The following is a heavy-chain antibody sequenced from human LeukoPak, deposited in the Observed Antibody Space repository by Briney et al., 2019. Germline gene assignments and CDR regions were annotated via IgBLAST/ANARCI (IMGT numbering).Heavy chain of an antibody. CDR2: ISGTGATT. V-gene: IGHV3-23*01. CDR1: GFTFNNYA. D-gene: IGHD3-10*01. CDR3: AKDQRFGDLDDY. J-gene: IGHJ4*02. Sequence: GGSLRLPCAGSGFTFNNYAMSWVRQAPGKGLEWVSAISGTGATTYYADSVKGRFAISRDNSKNTLYLQMSSLRAEDTAVYYCAKDQRFGDLDDYRGQGTLVTVSS.